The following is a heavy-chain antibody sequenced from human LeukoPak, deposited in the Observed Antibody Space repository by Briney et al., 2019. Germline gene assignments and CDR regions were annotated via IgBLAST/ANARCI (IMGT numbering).Heavy chain of an antibody. CDR1: GFSFSTSGVA. D-gene: IGHD3-22*01. Sequence: SGPTLVNPTQTLTLTCTFTGFSFSTSGVAVGWIRQPPGKALEWPAFIYWDDDKRYSPSLRSRLTISKDTSKNQVVLTMINMDPVDTATYYCAHRRGSGSEYWGQGTLVTVSS. CDR2: IYWDDDK. CDR3: AHRRGSGSEY. J-gene: IGHJ4*02. V-gene: IGHV2-5*02.